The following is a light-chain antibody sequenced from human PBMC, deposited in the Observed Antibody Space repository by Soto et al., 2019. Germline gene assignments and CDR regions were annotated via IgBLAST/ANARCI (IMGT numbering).Light chain of an antibody. J-gene: IGKJ4*01. CDR2: VAS. CDR1: RSVSRSY. Sequence: IGLTQSPSTLAFSPGERSTLSCRASRSVSRSYLAWYQQKPGQAPRLLIYVASSRATGIPDRFSGSGSGTDFTLTIRRLEPEDFTVYYCQQYGSSPLTFGGGTKV. V-gene: IGKV3-20*01. CDR3: QQYGSSPLT.